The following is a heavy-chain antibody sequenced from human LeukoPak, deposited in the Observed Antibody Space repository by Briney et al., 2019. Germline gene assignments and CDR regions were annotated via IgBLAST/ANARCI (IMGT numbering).Heavy chain of an antibody. J-gene: IGHJ3*02. Sequence: GGSLRLSCAASGFTFSSYSMNWVRQAPGKGLEWVSSISSSSYIYYADSVKDRFTISRDNAKNSLYLQMNSLRAEDTAVYYCARDNYYDSSGYYENDAFDIWGQGTMVTVSS. V-gene: IGHV3-21*01. CDR2: ISSSSYI. D-gene: IGHD3-22*01. CDR3: ARDNYYDSSGYYENDAFDI. CDR1: GFTFSSYS.